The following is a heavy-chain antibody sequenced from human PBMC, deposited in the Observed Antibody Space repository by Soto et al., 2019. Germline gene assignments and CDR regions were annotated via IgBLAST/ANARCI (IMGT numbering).Heavy chain of an antibody. V-gene: IGHV4-31*03. Sequence: SETLSLTCTVSGGSISSGTYYWTWVRQRPGEGLEWIGFISHSGRTYYNPSLKSRAAISVDTSENQFSLRLSSVTAADTAVYFCARDSDYCTGGSCYGIFDFWGQGTLVTVSS. CDR3: ARDSDYCTGGSCYGIFDF. D-gene: IGHD2-15*01. CDR2: ISHSGRT. J-gene: IGHJ4*02. CDR1: GGSISSGTYY.